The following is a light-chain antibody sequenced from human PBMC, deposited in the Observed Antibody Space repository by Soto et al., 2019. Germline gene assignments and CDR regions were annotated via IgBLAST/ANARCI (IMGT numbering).Light chain of an antibody. CDR1: QSVSSSY. CDR2: GAS. V-gene: IGKV3-20*01. J-gene: IGKJ1*01. CDR3: QQYGSSRT. Sequence: EIVLTQSAGTLSLSPGERATLSCRASQSVSSSYLAWYQQKPGQAPRLLIYGASSRATGIPDRFSGSGSGTDFTLTISRLETEDFAVYYCQQYGSSRTFGQGTKVDIK.